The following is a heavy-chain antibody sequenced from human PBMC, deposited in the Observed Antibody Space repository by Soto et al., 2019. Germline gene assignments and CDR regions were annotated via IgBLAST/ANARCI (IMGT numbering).Heavy chain of an antibody. J-gene: IGHJ4*02. CDR2: IFYSGST. CDR3: ARHPVYYYDSGTYYTFDS. D-gene: IGHD3-10*01. CDR1: GGSINNKNFY. Sequence: SLTLSLTCTVSGGSINNKNFYWGWIRQPPGKGLEWIGSIFYSGSTYYNPSLKSRLTISVDTSKNQFSLWLSSVTAADTAVYYCARHPVYYYDSGTYYTFDSWGQGTLVTV. V-gene: IGHV4-39*01.